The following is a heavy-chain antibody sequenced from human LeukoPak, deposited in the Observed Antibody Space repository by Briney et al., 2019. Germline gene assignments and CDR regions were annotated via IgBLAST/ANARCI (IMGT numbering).Heavy chain of an antibody. CDR3: AKDIRAFSGSSPIDH. V-gene: IGHV3-23*01. CDR1: GFTFSSYA. CDR2: ISGSGGST. J-gene: IGHJ4*02. Sequence: GGSLRLSCAASGFTFSSYAMSWVRQAPGKGLEWVSAISGSGGSTYYADSVKGRFTISRDNSKNTLYLQMNSLRAEDTAVYYCAKDIRAFSGSSPIDHWGQGTLVTVSS. D-gene: IGHD6-13*01.